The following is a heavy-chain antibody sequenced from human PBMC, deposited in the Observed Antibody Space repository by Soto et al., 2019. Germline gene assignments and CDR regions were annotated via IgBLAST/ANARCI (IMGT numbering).Heavy chain of an antibody. J-gene: IGHJ4*02. V-gene: IGHV3-11*06. CDR3: ARGMGGIQLRPFDY. Sequence: GGSLRLSCAASGFTFSDYYMSWIRQAPGKGLEWVSYISSSSSYTNYADSVKGRFTISRDNAKNSLYLQMNSLRAEDTAVYYRARGMGGIQLRPFDYWGQGTLVTVSS. CDR2: ISSSSSYT. CDR1: GFTFSDYY. D-gene: IGHD5-18*01.